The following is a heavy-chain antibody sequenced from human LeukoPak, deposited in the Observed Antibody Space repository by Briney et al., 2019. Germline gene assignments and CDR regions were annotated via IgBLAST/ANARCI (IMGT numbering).Heavy chain of an antibody. CDR1: GFTFSDYY. Sequence: GGSLRLSCVASGFTFSDYYMGWMRQAPGKGLEWVSHISGVSTNTNYADSVKGRFTISRDNAKNSLYLQMSSLRPEDTAVYYCARDSIMIRGVVNWFDPWGQGTLVTVSS. J-gene: IGHJ5*02. CDR2: ISGVSTNT. D-gene: IGHD3-10*01. V-gene: IGHV3-11*05. CDR3: ARDSIMIRGVVNWFDP.